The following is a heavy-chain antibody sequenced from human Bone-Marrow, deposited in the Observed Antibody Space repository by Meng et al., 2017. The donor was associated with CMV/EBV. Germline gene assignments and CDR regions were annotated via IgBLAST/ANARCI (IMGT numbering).Heavy chain of an antibody. CDR3: ARWLYSSSWYHGMDV. CDR2: IYPGDSDT. J-gene: IGHJ6*02. V-gene: IGHV5-51*01. D-gene: IGHD6-13*01. CDR1: GYSFTSYW. Sequence: KVSCKGSGYSFTSYWIGWVRQMPGKGLEWMGIIYPGDSDTRYSPSFQGQVTISADKSISTAYLQWSSLKASDTAMYYCARWLYSSSWYHGMDVWGQGTTVNGAS.